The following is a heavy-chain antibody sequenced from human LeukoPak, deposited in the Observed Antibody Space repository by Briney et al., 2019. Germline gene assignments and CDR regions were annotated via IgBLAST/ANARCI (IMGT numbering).Heavy chain of an antibody. D-gene: IGHD3-3*01. J-gene: IGHJ6*04. V-gene: IGHV3-30*02. CDR2: IRYDGSDK. CDR1: GFIFTSYG. Sequence: GGSLRLSCAASGFIFTSYGIHWVRQAPGKGLEWVTFIRYDGSDKYYADSVKGRFTISRDNAKNSLYLQMNSLRAGDTAVYYCARSPATYYDFWSGSLDVWGKGTTVTVSS. CDR3: ARSPATYYDFWSGSLDV.